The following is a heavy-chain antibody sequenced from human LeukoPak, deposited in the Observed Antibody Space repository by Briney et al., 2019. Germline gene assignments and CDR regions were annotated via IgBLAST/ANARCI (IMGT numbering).Heavy chain of an antibody. J-gene: IGHJ1*01. D-gene: IGHD2-2*01. Sequence: SGSTLGNPTQTLTLTCTCSGFSLSTSGVGVGWIRQPPGKALEWLALIYWNDDKRYSPSLKSRLTITKDTSKNQVVLTMTNMDPVDTATYYCAHNQRDIVVVPAAMLVEYFQHWGQGTLVTVSS. CDR2: IYWNDDK. V-gene: IGHV2-5*01. CDR3: AHNQRDIVVVPAAMLVEYFQH. CDR1: GFSLSTSGVG.